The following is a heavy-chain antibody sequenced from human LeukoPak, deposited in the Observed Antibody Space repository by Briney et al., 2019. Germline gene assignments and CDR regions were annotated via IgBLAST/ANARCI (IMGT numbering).Heavy chain of an antibody. V-gene: IGHV3-15*01. CDR3: TTADNWNDRFDY. CDR1: GFTFSNAW. Sequence: PGGSLRLSCAASGFTFSNAWMSWVRQAPGKGLEWVGRIKSKTDGGTTDYAAPVKGGFTISRGDSKNTLYLQMNSLKTEDTAVYYCTTADNWNDRFDYWGQGTLVTVSS. CDR2: IKSKTDGGTT. J-gene: IGHJ4*02. D-gene: IGHD1-1*01.